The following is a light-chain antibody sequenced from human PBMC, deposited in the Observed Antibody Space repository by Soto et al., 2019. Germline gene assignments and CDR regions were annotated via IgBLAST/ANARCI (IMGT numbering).Light chain of an antibody. V-gene: IGKV1-5*01. CDR3: QQYNSYPWT. CDR2: DAS. CDR1: QSISSW. Sequence: DIQMTQSPSTLSSSVWERFTITCRASQSISSWLAWYQQKPGKAPKLLIYDASSLESGVPSRFSGSGSGTEFTLTISSLQPDDFATYYCQQYNSYPWTFGQGTKAAIK. J-gene: IGKJ1*01.